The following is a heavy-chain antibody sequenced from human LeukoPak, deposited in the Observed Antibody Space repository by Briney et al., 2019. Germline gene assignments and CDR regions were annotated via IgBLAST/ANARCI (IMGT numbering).Heavy chain of an antibody. CDR3: ASGGGGSWYSQ. CDR1: GGSISSFY. J-gene: IGHJ4*02. CDR2: IYYSGST. Sequence: PSETLSLTCTVSGGSISSFYWTWIRQPPGKGLEWIGFIYYSGSTNYNPSLKSRVTISVDTSKNQFSLKISSVTAADTAVYYCASGGGGSWYSQWGQGTLVTVSS. D-gene: IGHD6-13*01. V-gene: IGHV4-59*12.